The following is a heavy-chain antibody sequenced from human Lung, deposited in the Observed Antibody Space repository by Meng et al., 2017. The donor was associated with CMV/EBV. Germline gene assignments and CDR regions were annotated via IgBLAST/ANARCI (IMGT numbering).Heavy chain of an antibody. CDR3: ARDVGSGAAGY. J-gene: IGHJ4*02. V-gene: IGHV1-2*02. Sequence: ASXXVSCKASGYTFIDHYIHWVRQAPGQGLQWMGWINPNNGDTNYAQRFQGRVSMTTDTSKGTVYMELSRLTSDDTAIFYCARDVGSGAAGYWGRGTQVT. CDR2: INPNNGDT. CDR1: GYTFIDHY. D-gene: IGHD2-2*03.